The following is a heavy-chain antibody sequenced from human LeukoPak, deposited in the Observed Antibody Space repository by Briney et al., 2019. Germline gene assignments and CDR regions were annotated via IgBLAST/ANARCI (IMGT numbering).Heavy chain of an antibody. CDR1: GYTFTGYD. D-gene: IGHD6-6*01. CDR2: MNPNSGNT. CDR3: AREVAARLHYYYYYYMDV. V-gene: IGHV1-8*01. Sequence: GASVKVSCKASGYTFTGYDINWVRQATGQGLEWMGWMNPNSGNTGYAQKFQGRVTMTRNTSISTAYMELSSLRSEDTAVYYCAREVAARLHYYYYYYMDVWGKGTTVTVSS. J-gene: IGHJ6*03.